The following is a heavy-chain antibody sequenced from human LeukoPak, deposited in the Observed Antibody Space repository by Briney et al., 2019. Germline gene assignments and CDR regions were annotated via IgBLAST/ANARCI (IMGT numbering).Heavy chain of an antibody. CDR3: VRGCMFCNWKTSFDP. CDR2: IGTLADT. V-gene: IGHV3-13*01. J-gene: IGHJ5*02. D-gene: IGHD2-8*01. Sequence: GGSLRLSCSASGFTFSNYDMHWVRQTTKGGLQWVSAIGTLADTFYPSSLKGRFTISRENAKKSIYLQMNSLTADDTAVYYCVRGCMFCNWKTSFDPWGQGTLVTVPS. CDR1: GFTFSNYD.